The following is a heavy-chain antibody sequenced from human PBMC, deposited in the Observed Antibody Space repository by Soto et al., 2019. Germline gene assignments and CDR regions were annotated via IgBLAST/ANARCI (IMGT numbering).Heavy chain of an antibody. D-gene: IGHD6-19*01. CDR1: GGTFSSYA. V-gene: IGHV1-69*06. CDR3: AREGYSSGWYPGAWDFGGMDV. CDR2: IIPIFGTA. Sequence: SVKVSCKASGGTFSSYAISWVRQAPGQGLEWMGGIIPIFGTANYAQKFQGRVPITADKSTSTAYMELSSLRSEDTAVYYCAREGYSSGWYPGAWDFGGMDVWGQGTTVTVSS. J-gene: IGHJ6*02.